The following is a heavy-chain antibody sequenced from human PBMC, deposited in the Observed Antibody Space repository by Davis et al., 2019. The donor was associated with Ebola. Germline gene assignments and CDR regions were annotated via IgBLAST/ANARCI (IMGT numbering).Heavy chain of an antibody. CDR1: GFSLSTAGVG. J-gene: IGHJ6*02. CDR3: AHSSDNGMDV. V-gene: IGHV2-5*02. CDR2: IYWDDHK. Sequence: SGPTLVKPTPTLTLTCTFSGFSLSTAGVGVGWIRQPPGKALEWLAIIYWDDHKRSSPSLRSRLTITKDTSKNQVVLTLANIDPVDTGTYYCAHSSDNGMDVWGQGITVSVSS.